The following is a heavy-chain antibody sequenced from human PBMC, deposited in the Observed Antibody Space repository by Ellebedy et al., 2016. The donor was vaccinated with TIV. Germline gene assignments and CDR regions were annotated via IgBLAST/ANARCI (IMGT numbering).Heavy chain of an antibody. J-gene: IGHJ3*02. CDR3: ARGQGFWSGYTSDDAFDI. CDR2: IIPIFGTA. V-gene: IGHV1-69*13. D-gene: IGHD3-3*01. Sequence: SVKVSCXASGGTFSSYAISWVRQAPGQGLEWMGGIIPIFGTANYAQKFQGRVTITADESTSTAYMELSSLRSEDTAVYYCARGQGFWSGYTSDDAFDIWGQGTMVTVSS. CDR1: GGTFSSYA.